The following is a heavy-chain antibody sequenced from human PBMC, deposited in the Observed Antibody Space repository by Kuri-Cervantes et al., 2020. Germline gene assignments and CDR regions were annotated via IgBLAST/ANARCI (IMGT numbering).Heavy chain of an antibody. J-gene: IGHJ6*02. CDR3: ARRTTVVTPVTYYYYYGMDV. D-gene: IGHD4-23*01. CDR1: EFTFSNYS. CDR2: ISSTSNTI. V-gene: IGHV3-48*02. Sequence: LSLTCAASEFTFSNYSMNWVRQAPGKGLEWVSYISSTSNTIYYADSVKGRFTISRDNAKNSLYLQMNSLRDEDTAVYYCARRTTVVTPVTYYYYYGMDVWGQGTTVTVSS.